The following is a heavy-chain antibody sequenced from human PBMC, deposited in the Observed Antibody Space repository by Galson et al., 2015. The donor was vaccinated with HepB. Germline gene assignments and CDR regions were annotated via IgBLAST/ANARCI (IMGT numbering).Heavy chain of an antibody. Sequence: SLRLSCAASGFTFSSYWMHWVRQAPGTGLEWVSAISGSGGSTYYADAVKGRFTISRDNSKNTLNVQMNSLRAEDTAVYYCAKYYGDYPYYYYYMDVWGKGTTVTVSS. CDR3: AKYYGDYPYYYYYMDV. J-gene: IGHJ6*03. D-gene: IGHD4-17*01. CDR1: GFTFSSYW. V-gene: IGHV3-23*01. CDR2: ISGSGGST.